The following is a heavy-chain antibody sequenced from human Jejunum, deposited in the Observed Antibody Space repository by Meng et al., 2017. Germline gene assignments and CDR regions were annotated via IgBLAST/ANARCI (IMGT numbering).Heavy chain of an antibody. CDR2: LRPRTGIT. J-gene: IGHJ4*02. V-gene: IGHV1-46*01. CDR1: GYTFTDHY. D-gene: IGHD1-14*01. Sequence: QGHRVHSWAEVKKPRASLRVSCKASGYTFTDHYVHWVRQAPGQGLEWMGILRPRTGITSSAPAFQGRVTMTMDTSTTTVYMELSSLRSDDTAVYYCAREPPENYYFDYWGQGTLVTVSS. CDR3: AREPPENYYFDY.